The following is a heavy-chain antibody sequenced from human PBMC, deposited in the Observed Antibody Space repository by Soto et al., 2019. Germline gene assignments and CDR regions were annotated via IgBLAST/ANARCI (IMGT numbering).Heavy chain of an antibody. CDR3: GKEISSACFPLDP. D-gene: IGHD2-2*01. Sequence: EVQLLESGGGLVQPGGSLRLSCAASGFTFNDYAVTWVRQAPGKGLEWVSTISGRAGSTYYTDSVKGRFTISRDNSRNTGYLQINSLRAEDTAVYYCGKEISSACFPLDPWGQGTLVTVSS. V-gene: IGHV3-23*01. CDR2: ISGRAGST. CDR1: GFTFNDYA. J-gene: IGHJ5*02.